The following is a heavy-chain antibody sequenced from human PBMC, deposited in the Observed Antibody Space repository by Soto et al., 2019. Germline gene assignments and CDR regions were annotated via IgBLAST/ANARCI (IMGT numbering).Heavy chain of an antibody. CDR3: AGRIAAAGNYYGMDV. CDR1: GGSFSGYY. J-gene: IGHJ6*02. CDR2: INHSGST. V-gene: IGHV4-34*01. Sequence: QVQLQQWGAGLLKPSETLSLTCAVDGGSFSGYYWSWIRQPPGKGLEWIGEINHSGSTNYNPSLKSRVTISVNTSKNQFSLKLSSVTAADTAVYYCAGRIAAAGNYYGMDVWGQGTTVTVSS. D-gene: IGHD6-13*01.